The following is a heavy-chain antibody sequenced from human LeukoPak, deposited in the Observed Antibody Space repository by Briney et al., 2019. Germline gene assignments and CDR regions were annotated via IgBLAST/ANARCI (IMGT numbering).Heavy chain of an antibody. CDR3: AKGYKTLPIAYV. D-gene: IGHD1-14*01. Sequence: SGGSLRLSCAASGFTFSSYAMSWVRQAPGKGLEWVSAISGSGGSTYYADSVKGRFTISRDNSKNTLYLQMNSLRAGDTAVYYCAKGYKTLPIAYVWGQGTTVTVSS. CDR1: GFTFSSYA. V-gene: IGHV3-23*01. CDR2: ISGSGGST. J-gene: IGHJ6*02.